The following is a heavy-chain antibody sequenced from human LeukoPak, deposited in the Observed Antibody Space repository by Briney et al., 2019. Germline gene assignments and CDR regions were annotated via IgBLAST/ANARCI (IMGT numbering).Heavy chain of an antibody. J-gene: IGHJ6*02. CDR1: GFTFSSYG. CDR2: ISYDGSNK. Sequence: GGSLRLSCAASGFTFSSYGMHWVRQAPGKGLEWVAVISYDGSNKYYADSVKGRFTISRDNSKNTLYLQMNSLRAEDTAVYHCAKGREYYYYGMDVWGQGTTVTISS. CDR3: AKGREYYYYGMDV. V-gene: IGHV3-30*18.